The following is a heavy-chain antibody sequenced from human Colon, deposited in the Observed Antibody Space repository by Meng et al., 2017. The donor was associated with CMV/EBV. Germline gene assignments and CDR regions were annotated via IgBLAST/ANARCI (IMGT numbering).Heavy chain of an antibody. V-gene: IGHV3-30*02. CDR2: IRFDGSQQ. Sequence: QVQLVESGGGVVQPGGSLRLSGVTSGFIFSHYSMQWVRQSPGKGLEWVAHIRFDGSQQFYVQSVKGRFTVSRHDPKNTLYLQMNDLRPEDTGVYYCATDHLWGMPNWGRGTLVTVS. CDR1: GFIFSHYS. D-gene: IGHD3-3*02. J-gene: IGHJ4*02. CDR3: ATDHLWGMPN.